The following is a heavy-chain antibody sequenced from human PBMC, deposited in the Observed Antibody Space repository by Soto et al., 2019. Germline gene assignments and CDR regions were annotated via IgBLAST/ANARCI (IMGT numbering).Heavy chain of an antibody. V-gene: IGHV3-33*01. CDR1: GFTFSSYG. Sequence: QVQLVESGGGVVQPGRSLRLSCAASGFTFSSYGMHWVRQAPGKGLEWVAVIWYDGSNKYYADSVKGRFTISRDNSKNTLYLQMNSLRAEDTAVYYCARVGPMVRPYGMDVWGQGTTVTVSS. CDR3: ARVGPMVRPYGMDV. CDR2: IWYDGSNK. J-gene: IGHJ6*02. D-gene: IGHD3-10*01.